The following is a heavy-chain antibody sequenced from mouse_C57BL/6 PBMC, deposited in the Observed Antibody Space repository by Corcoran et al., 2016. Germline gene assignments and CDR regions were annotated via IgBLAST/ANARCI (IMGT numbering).Heavy chain of an antibody. V-gene: IGHV8-12*01. CDR2: LYWEDDK. CDR3: SRVYYGYDGAFAY. D-gene: IGHD2-2*01. J-gene: IGHJ3*01. CDR1: GYSLITSGRG. Sequence: QVTLKESGPGILQSSQALSLTCSLSGYSLITSGRGVSWIRQPSGKGLEWLAHLYWEDDKRYNPSLKSRLTISKDTSRNQVFLKITSVDTADTATYYCSRVYYGYDGAFAYWGQGTLVTVSA.